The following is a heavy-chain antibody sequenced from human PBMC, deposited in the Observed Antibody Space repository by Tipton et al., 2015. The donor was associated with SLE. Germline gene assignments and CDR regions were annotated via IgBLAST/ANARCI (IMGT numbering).Heavy chain of an antibody. Sequence: RSLRLSCAASGFTFSSYAMHWVRQAPGKGLEWVAVISYDGSNKYYADSVKGRFTISRDNSKNTLYLQMNSLRAEDTAVYYCARDFRSSDLVGFLEWLLDYWGQGTLVTVSS. D-gene: IGHD3-3*01. J-gene: IGHJ4*02. CDR3: ARDFRSSDLVGFLEWLLDY. CDR1: GFTFSSYA. V-gene: IGHV3-30*04. CDR2: ISYDGSNK.